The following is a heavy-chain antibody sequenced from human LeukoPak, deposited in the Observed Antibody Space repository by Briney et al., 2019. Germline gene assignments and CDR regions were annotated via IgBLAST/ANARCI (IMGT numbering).Heavy chain of an antibody. Sequence: TSETLSLTCTVSGHSISSGYYRGWIRQPPGKGLEWIGSIYHSGSTYYNPSLKSRVTISVDTSKNQFSLRLNSVTAADTAVYYCARLSTVTTSFDYWGQGTLVTVSS. CDR2: IYHSGST. CDR3: ARLSTVTTSFDY. D-gene: IGHD4-17*01. J-gene: IGHJ4*02. V-gene: IGHV4-38-2*02. CDR1: GHSISSGYY.